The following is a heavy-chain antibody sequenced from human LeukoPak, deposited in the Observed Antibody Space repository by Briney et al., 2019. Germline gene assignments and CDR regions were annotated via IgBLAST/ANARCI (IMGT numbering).Heavy chain of an antibody. CDR3: AKDRIAVAGSRGCFDY. CDR1: GFTFSSYA. CDR2: ISGSGGST. D-gene: IGHD6-19*01. J-gene: IGHJ4*02. V-gene: IGHV3-23*01. Sequence: PGGSLRLSCAASGFTFSSYAMSWVRQAPGKGLEWVSAISGSGGSTYYADSVKGRFTISRDNSKNTLYLQMNSLRAEDTAVYYCAKDRIAVAGSRGCFDYWGQGTLVTVSS.